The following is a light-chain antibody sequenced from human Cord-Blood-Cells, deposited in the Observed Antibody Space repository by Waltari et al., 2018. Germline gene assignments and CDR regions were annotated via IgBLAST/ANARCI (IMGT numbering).Light chain of an antibody. J-gene: IGKJ1*01. Sequence: DIVMTQSPDSLAVSLGERATINCKSSQSVLYSSNNKNYLAWYQQKRGQPHKLLIYWASTRESGVPDRFSGSGSGTDFTLTISSLQAEDVAVYYCQQYYSTPWTFGQGTKVEIK. CDR3: QQYYSTPWT. CDR1: QSVLYSSNNKNY. V-gene: IGKV4-1*01. CDR2: WAS.